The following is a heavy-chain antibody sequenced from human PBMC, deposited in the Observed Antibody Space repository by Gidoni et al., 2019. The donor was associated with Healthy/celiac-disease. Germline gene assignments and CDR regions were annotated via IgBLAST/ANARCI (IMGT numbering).Heavy chain of an antibody. CDR3: ARGEFYDSSGYSAN. D-gene: IGHD3-22*01. CDR1: GGSFSGYY. J-gene: IGHJ4*02. Sequence: QVQLQQWGAGLLKPSETLSLTCAVYGGSFSGYYWSWIRQPPGKGREWIGEINHSGSTNYNPSLKSRVTISVDTSKNQFSLKLSSVTAADTAVYYCARGEFYDSSGYSANWGQGTLVTVSS. V-gene: IGHV4-34*01. CDR2: INHSGST.